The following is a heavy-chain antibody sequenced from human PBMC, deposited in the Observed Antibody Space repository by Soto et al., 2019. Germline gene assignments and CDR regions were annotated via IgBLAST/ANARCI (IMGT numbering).Heavy chain of an antibody. CDR3: ESFFFYGVVPGYYYGMDV. D-gene: IGHD3-3*01. CDR2: IYHSGST. J-gene: IGHJ6*02. Sequence: PSETLSLTCAVSGYSISSGYYWGWIRQPPGKGLEWSGSIYHSGSTYYNTSLKSRVTISVDTTKNQFSLKLSSVTTADTAVDYFESFFFYGVVPGYYYGMDVWGQGTTVTVSS. V-gene: IGHV4-38-2*01. CDR1: GYSISSGYY.